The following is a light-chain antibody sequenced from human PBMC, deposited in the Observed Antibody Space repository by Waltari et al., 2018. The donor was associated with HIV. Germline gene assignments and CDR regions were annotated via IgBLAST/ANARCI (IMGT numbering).Light chain of an antibody. V-gene: IGLV2-23*02. J-gene: IGLJ3*02. Sequence: QSALTQSASVSGSPGQSITISCTGTSSDVGSYNLVSWYQQHPGKAPKVMIYEVSKRPSGVSNRFSGSKSGNTASLTISGLQAEDEADYYCCSYAGSSTFLVFGGGTKLTVL. CDR2: EVS. CDR1: SSDVGSYNL. CDR3: CSYAGSSTFLV.